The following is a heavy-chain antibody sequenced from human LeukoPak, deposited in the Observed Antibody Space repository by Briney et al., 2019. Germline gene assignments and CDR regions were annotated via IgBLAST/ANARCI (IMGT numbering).Heavy chain of an antibody. CDR3: ARRVTVNFVGLFGEDNNYYYMDV. Sequence: PSETLSLTCAVYGESFTPYYWAWIPQTPGKGLEWIGEINHSGNTNYNPSLKSRVTISVDTSKNQFSLKLSSATAADTTVYYCARRVTVNFVGLFGEDNNYYYMDVWGKGTTVTVSS. CDR2: INHSGNT. D-gene: IGHD3-10*02. J-gene: IGHJ6*03. V-gene: IGHV4-34*01. CDR1: GESFTPYY.